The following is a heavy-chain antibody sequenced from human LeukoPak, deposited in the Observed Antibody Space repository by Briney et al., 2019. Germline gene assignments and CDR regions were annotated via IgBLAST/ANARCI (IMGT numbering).Heavy chain of an antibody. CDR2: VDPEDGET. CDR3: ATEIRYGITIFGVVRIHSWFDP. J-gene: IGHJ5*02. D-gene: IGHD3-3*01. CDR1: GYTFTDYY. Sequence: ASVKVSCKVSGYTFTDYYMHWVQQAPGKGLEWMGLVDPEDGETIYAEKFQGRVTITADTSTDTAYMELSSLRSEDTAVYYCATEIRYGITIFGVVRIHSWFDPWGQGTLVTVSS. V-gene: IGHV1-69-2*01.